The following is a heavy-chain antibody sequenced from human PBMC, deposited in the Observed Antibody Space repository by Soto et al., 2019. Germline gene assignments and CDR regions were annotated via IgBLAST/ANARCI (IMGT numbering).Heavy chain of an antibody. D-gene: IGHD3-10*01. CDR3: AKAPGGTIYYYYGMDV. CDR2: ISGSGGST. J-gene: IGHJ6*02. V-gene: IGHV3-23*01. CDR1: GFTFSSYA. Sequence: PGGSLRLSCAASGFTFSSYAMSWVRQAPGKGLEWVSAISGSGGSTYYADSVKGRFTISRDNSKNTLYLQMNSLRAEDTAVYYCAKAPGGTIYYYYGMDVWGQGTTVTVSS.